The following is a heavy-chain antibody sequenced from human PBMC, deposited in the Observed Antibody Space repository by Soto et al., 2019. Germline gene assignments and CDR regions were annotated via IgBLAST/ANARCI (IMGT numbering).Heavy chain of an antibody. D-gene: IGHD3-10*02. V-gene: IGHV3-11*06. J-gene: IGHJ4*02. CDR2: SSNSGTYT. Sequence: TGGSLRLSCAVSGFKVSDYYMSWIRQAPGKGLEWLSYSSNSGTYTRYADSVKGRFSISRDNAKNSLFLQINSLRGEDSATYYCARSGDNYNVLDYWGQGTPVTVSS. CDR1: GFKVSDYY. CDR3: ARSGDNYNVLDY.